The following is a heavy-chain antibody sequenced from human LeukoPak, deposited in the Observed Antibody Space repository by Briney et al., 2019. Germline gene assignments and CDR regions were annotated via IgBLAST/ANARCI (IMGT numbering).Heavy chain of an antibody. D-gene: IGHD3-10*01. CDR3: AKEGRGTYYSDS. V-gene: IGHV3-23*01. CDR2: ISASGYTT. J-gene: IGHJ4*02. Sequence: GGSLRLSCAAAGFIFSDFVMYWVRQAPGKGLEWVSVISASGYTTDYADSVKGRFTISRDNSKNTLYLQMNSLRAEDTAVYYCAKEGRGTYYSDSWGQGTLVTVSS. CDR1: GFIFSDFV.